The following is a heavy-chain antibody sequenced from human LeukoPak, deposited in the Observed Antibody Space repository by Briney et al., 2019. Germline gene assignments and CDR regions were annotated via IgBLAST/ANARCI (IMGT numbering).Heavy chain of an antibody. J-gene: IGHJ4*02. CDR1: GFTFSSYA. V-gene: IGHV3-23*01. CDR3: AKINQFYYDSSGVRGSYFDY. Sequence: PGGSLRLSCAASGFTFSSYAMSWVRQAPGKGLEWVSAISGTGGSTYYADSVKGPFTISRDNSKNTLYLQMNSLRAEDTAVYYCAKINQFYYDSSGVRGSYFDYWGQGTLVTDSS. D-gene: IGHD3-22*01. CDR2: ISGTGGST.